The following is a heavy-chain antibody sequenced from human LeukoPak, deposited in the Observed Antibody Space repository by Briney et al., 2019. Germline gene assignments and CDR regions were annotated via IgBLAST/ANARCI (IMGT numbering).Heavy chain of an antibody. Sequence: SGPTLVNPTQTLTLTCTFSGFSLSTRGVGVVWIRQPPVKALKWLALIYWDDDKRYSPSLKSRLTITKDTSKNQVVLTMTNMDPVDTATYYCAHATMANSGDYWGQGTLVTVSS. CDR3: AHATMANSGDY. D-gene: IGHD3-10*01. CDR1: GFSLSTRGVG. V-gene: IGHV2-5*02. J-gene: IGHJ4*02. CDR2: IYWDDDK.